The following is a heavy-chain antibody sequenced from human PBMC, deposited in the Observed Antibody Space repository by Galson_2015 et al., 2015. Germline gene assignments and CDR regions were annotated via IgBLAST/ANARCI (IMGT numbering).Heavy chain of an antibody. J-gene: IGHJ6*02. V-gene: IGHV6-1*01. CDR2: TYYRSKWYN. D-gene: IGHD5-18*01. CDR3: AREERGYSYGYDYYGMDV. Sequence: CAISGDRVSSYSAAWNWIRQSPSRGLEWLGRTYYRSKWYNDYAVSVKSRITINPDTSKNQFSLQLNSVTPEDTAVYYCAREERGYSYGYDYYGMDVWGQGTTVTVSS. CDR1: GDRVSSYSAA.